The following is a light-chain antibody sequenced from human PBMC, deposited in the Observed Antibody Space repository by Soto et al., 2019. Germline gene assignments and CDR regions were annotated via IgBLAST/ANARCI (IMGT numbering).Light chain of an antibody. CDR3: QQYNTSSWT. CDR1: QNIRSR. CDR2: DAS. V-gene: IGKV1-5*01. Sequence: DFQMTQSPSTLSASVGDRVTITCRASQNIRSRLAWFQQKPGKAPKLLIYDASSLHSGVPSRFSGSGAGTECTRTISSLQPDDVATDYCQQYNTSSWTFGQGTKVDIK. J-gene: IGKJ1*01.